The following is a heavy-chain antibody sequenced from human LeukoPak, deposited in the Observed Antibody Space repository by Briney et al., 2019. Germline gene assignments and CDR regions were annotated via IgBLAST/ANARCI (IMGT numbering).Heavy chain of an antibody. D-gene: IGHD6-13*01. Sequence: ASVKVSCKASGYTFTGYYMHWVRQAPGQGLEWMGWINPNSGGTNYAQKFQGRVTMTRDTSINTAYMELSRLRSDDTAVYYCARGRPTTSIAAAGVNWFDPWGQGTLVTVSS. J-gene: IGHJ5*02. V-gene: IGHV1-2*02. CDR3: ARGRPTTSIAAAGVNWFDP. CDR2: INPNSGGT. CDR1: GYTFTGYY.